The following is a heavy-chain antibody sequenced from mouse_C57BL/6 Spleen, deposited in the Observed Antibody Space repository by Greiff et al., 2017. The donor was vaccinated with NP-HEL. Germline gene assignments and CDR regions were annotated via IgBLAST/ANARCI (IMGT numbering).Heavy chain of an antibody. CDR3: ARSALYDGYFLWYFDV. CDR2: IYPSDSET. D-gene: IGHD2-3*01. V-gene: IGHV1-61*01. CDR1: GYTFTSYW. J-gene: IGHJ1*03. Sequence: VQLQQPGAELVRPGSSVKLSCKASGYTFTSYWMDWVKQRPGQGLEWIGNIYPSDSETHYNQKFKDKATLTVDKSSSTAYMQRSSLTSEDSAVYYCARSALYDGYFLWYFDVWGTGTTVTVSS.